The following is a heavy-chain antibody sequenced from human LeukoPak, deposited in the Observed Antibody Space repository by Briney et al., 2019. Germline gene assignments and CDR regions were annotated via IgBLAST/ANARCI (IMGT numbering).Heavy chain of an antibody. CDR2: IHSRVGT. Sequence: SETLSLTCTVSGGSINDFYWTWIRQPAGRELGWIGRIHSRVGTNYNPSLRSRVTMSMDTSRNQFSLTLTSATAADTATYFCARDPFRSSFDPWGQGILVTVSS. CDR1: GGSINDFY. J-gene: IGHJ5*02. D-gene: IGHD3-3*01. CDR3: ARDPFRSSFDP. V-gene: IGHV4-4*07.